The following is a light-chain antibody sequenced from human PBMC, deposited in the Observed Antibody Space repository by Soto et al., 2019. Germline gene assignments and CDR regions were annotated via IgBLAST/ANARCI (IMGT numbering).Light chain of an antibody. CDR1: SGHSTYI. CDR2: LEGSGSY. V-gene: IGLV4-60*02. CDR3: ETWDTNTRV. J-gene: IGLJ1*01. Sequence: QPVLAQSSSASASLGSSVRLTCTLSSGHSTYIIAWHQQQPGKAPRYLMNLEGSGSYHKGSGVPDRFSGSSSGADRYLTISNLQFEDEADYYCETWDTNTRVFGTGTKLTVL.